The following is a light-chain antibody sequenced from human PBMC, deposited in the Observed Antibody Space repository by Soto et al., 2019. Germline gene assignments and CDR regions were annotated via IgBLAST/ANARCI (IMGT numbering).Light chain of an antibody. J-gene: IGLJ2*01. CDR1: NIGSKG. CDR3: QVWDDTSDHVV. V-gene: IGLV3-21*02. CDR2: DGT. Sequence: SYELTQPPSVSVAPGQTARITCGGNNIGSKGVHWYQQKPGQAPVLVVYDGTDRASGIPERFSGSNSGNTATLTISGVEAGDEADYYCQVWDDTSDHVVFGGGTKLTVL.